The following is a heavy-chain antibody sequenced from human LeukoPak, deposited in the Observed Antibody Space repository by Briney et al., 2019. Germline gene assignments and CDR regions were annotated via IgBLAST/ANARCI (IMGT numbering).Heavy chain of an antibody. CDR3: ARLIIYYFDY. D-gene: IGHD3-3*02. CDR1: GGSISSSSYY. Sequence: SETLSLTCTVSGGSISSSSYYWGWIRQPPGKGLEWIGSIYYSGSTYYNPSLKSRVTISVDTSKNQFSLKLSSVTAADTAVYYCARLIIYYFDYWGQGTLVTVSS. CDR2: IYYSGST. V-gene: IGHV4-39*07. J-gene: IGHJ4*02.